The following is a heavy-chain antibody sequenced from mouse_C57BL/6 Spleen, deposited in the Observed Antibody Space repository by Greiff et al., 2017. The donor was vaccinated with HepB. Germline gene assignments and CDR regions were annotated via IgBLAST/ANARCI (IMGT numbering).Heavy chain of an antibody. CDR1: GFTFSDYY. J-gene: IGHJ4*01. Sequence: EVKLMESGGGLVQPGGSLKLSCAASGFTFSDYYMYWVRQTPEKRLEWVAYISNGGGSTYYPDTVKGRFTISRDNAKNTLYLQMSRLKSEDTAMYYCARQGYGSSRYYAMDYWGQGTSVTVSS. CDR3: ARQGYGSSRYYAMDY. D-gene: IGHD1-1*01. CDR2: ISNGGGST. V-gene: IGHV5-12*01.